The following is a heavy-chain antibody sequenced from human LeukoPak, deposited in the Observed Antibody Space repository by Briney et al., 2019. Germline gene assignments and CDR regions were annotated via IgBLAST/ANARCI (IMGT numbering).Heavy chain of an antibody. CDR2: IYYSGVT. CDR3: VRHGGTSSLISYSWFDP. J-gene: IGHJ5*02. Sequence: PSETLSLTCTVSGGSIRDSAYYWGWIRQSPGKGLDWIAGIYYSGVTYFHPSLGSRASISLDTSNNRFSLELSSVTAADTAVYYCVRHGGTSSLISYSWFDPWGQGILVTVPS. D-gene: IGHD2/OR15-2a*01. CDR1: GGSIRDSAYY. V-gene: IGHV4-39*01.